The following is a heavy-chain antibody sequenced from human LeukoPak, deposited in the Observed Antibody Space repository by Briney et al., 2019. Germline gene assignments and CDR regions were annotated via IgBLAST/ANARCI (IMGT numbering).Heavy chain of an antibody. V-gene: IGHV3-48*04. CDR2: ITSSGSTI. J-gene: IGHJ4*02. CDR3: AKVITMIVVTSPFDY. Sequence: GGSLRLSCAASGFTFSSYSMSWIRQAPGKGLEWVSYITSSGSTIYYADSVKGRFTISRDNAKNSLYLQMNSLRAEDTAVYYCAKVITMIVVTSPFDYWGQGTLVTVSS. D-gene: IGHD3-22*01. CDR1: GFTFSSYS.